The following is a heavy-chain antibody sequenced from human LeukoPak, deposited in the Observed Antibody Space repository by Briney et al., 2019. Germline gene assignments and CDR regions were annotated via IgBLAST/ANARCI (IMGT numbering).Heavy chain of an antibody. D-gene: IGHD6-13*01. CDR1: GGSFSGYY. J-gene: IGHJ4*02. CDR3: ARGSEIAAAGTGYYFDY. V-gene: IGHV4-34*01. CDR2: INHGGST. Sequence: PSETLSLTCAVYGGSFSGYYWSWIRQPPGKGLEWIGEINHGGSTSYNPSLKSRVTISIDTSKNQFSLRLSSVTAADTAVYYCARGSEIAAAGTGYYFDYWGQGTLVTVSS.